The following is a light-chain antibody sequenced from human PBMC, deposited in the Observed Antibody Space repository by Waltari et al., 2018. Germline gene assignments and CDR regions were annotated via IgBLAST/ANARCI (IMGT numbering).Light chain of an antibody. CDR2: AAS. Sequence: DIQMTKSPSSLSASVGDRVTITCRASQSISSSLNWYQQKPGKAPKFLIYAASSLQSGVPSRFSGSGSGTDFTLTISSLQPEDFATYYCQQSYSTPPSFGGGTKVEIK. CDR3: QQSYSTPPS. V-gene: IGKV1-39*01. CDR1: QSISSS. J-gene: IGKJ4*01.